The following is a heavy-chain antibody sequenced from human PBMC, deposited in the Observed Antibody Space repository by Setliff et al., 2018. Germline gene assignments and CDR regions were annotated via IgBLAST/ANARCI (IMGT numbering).Heavy chain of an antibody. Sequence: GASVKVSCKTPGKTDDSYHIHWVRQAPGQGLEWMGVIKPGIDTTTYAEMFQGRVTMTTDTSTTTFYLEMNSLTSEDTAVYYCARAGSAPAGRKGILEYWGQGSLVTVSS. V-gene: IGHV1-46*02. J-gene: IGHJ4*02. D-gene: IGHD6-13*01. CDR3: ARAGSAPAGRKGILEY. CDR1: GKTDDSYH. CDR2: IKPGIDTT.